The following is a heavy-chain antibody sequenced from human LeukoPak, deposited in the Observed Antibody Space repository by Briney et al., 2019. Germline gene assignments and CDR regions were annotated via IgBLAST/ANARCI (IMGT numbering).Heavy chain of an antibody. V-gene: IGHV4-59*08. CDR3: ARHGAGGYAYYYYGMDV. CDR2: IYDSGTT. Sequence: MASETLSLTCTVSGGSISSYYWSWIRQPPGKGLEWIGNIYDSGTTNYNPSLKSRVTISVDTSKSQFSLKLTSVTAADTAAYYCARHGAGGYAYYYYGMDVWGLGATVTVSS. D-gene: IGHD2-2*01. J-gene: IGHJ6*02. CDR1: GGSISSYY.